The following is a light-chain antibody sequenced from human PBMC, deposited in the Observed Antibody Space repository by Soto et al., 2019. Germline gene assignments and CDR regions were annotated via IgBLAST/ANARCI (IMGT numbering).Light chain of an antibody. Sequence: EIVMTQSPATLSVSPGERATLSCRASQSVGSDLAWYQHTPGQPPRLLIYGASTRATGIPGRFSGSGSGTEFTLTITSLQSEAFAVYFCQQYGDLPPTFGQGTKVDIK. CDR2: GAS. J-gene: IGKJ1*01. CDR3: QQYGDLPPT. CDR1: QSVGSD. V-gene: IGKV3-15*01.